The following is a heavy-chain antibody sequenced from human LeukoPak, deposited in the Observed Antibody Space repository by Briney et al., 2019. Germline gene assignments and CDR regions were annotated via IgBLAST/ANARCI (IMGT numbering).Heavy chain of an antibody. CDR3: ARINIDCSSTSCYVFDP. V-gene: IGHV1-69*04. J-gene: IGHJ5*02. D-gene: IGHD2-2*01. CDR1: AGTFSIYA. Sequence: SVKVSCKASAGTFSIYAISWVRQAHGQGLEWVGRIIPILGIANYAQKFQGRVTITADKSTSTAYMELSSLRSEDTAVYYCARINIDCSSTSCYVFDPWGQGTLVTVSS. CDR2: IIPILGIA.